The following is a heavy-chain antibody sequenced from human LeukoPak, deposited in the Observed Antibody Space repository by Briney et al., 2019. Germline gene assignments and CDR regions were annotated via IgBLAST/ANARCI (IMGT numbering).Heavy chain of an antibody. CDR1: GFTVSNNY. J-gene: IGHJ4*02. CDR3: ARTSSGWYGNRPGQYYFDY. D-gene: IGHD6-19*01. CDR2: IHSGGTT. Sequence: GGSLRLSCAASGFTVSNNYMSWVRQAPGKGLEWVSVIHSGGTTNYADSVQGRFTISRDNSKTTVYLHMNSLRAEDTAVYYCARTSSGWYGNRPGQYYFDYWGQGTLVTVSS. V-gene: IGHV3-53*01.